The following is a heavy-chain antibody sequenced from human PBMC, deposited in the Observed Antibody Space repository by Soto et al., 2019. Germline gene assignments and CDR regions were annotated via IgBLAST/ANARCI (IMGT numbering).Heavy chain of an antibody. V-gene: IGHV3-30*18. Sequence: GGSLRLSCVASGFTFSSYGMHWVRQAPDKGLEWVAIISYDGSNTYYADSVKGRFTISRDNSKNTLYLQMNSLRAEDTSVYYCAKEGGLSGSYYISSSYYFDYWGQGTLVTVSS. J-gene: IGHJ4*02. CDR3: AKEGGLSGSYYISSSYYFDY. CDR1: GFTFSSYG. D-gene: IGHD1-26*01. CDR2: ISYDGSNT.